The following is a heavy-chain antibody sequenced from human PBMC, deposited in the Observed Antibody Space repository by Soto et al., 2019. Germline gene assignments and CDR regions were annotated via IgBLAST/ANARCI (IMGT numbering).Heavy chain of an antibody. CDR3: ARLYSGYAGGYYYYGMDV. Sequence: PSETLSLTCTVSGGSISSYCWSWIRQPPGKGLEWIGYIYYSGSTNYNPSLKSRVTISVDTSKNQFSLKLSSVTAADTAVYYCARLYSGYAGGYYYYGMDVWGQGTTVTVSS. V-gene: IGHV4-59*01. J-gene: IGHJ6*02. CDR1: GGSISSYC. D-gene: IGHD5-12*01. CDR2: IYYSGST.